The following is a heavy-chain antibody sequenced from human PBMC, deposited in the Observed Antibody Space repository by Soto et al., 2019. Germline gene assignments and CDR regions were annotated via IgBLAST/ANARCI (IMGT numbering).Heavy chain of an antibody. D-gene: IGHD2-15*01. CDR3: ARARYCSGGSCYRGPLFEY. CDR2: IKQDGGEK. J-gene: IGHJ4*02. Sequence: PGGSLRLSCAASGFTFSSYWMSLVRQAPGEGLEWVANIKQDGGEKYYVDSVKGRFTISRHNAKNSLYLQMNSLRAEDTAVYYCARARYCSGGSCYRGPLFEYWGQGTMVTVSS. V-gene: IGHV3-7*03. CDR1: GFTFSSYW.